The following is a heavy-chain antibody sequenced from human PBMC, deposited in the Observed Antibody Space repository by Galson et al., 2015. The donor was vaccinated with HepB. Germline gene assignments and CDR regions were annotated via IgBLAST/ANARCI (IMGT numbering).Heavy chain of an antibody. D-gene: IGHD2-21*01. CDR3: ARGAFVVVIDSIQNNWFGP. CDR2: ISPYNGDT. CDR1: GYTFSTYS. V-gene: IGHV1-18*04. Sequence: SVKVSCKASGYTFSTYSITWVRQAPGQGLEWMGWISPYNGDTSFARKFQGRVTMTTDTSTSTAFMELRSLRSDDTAVYYCARGAFVVVIDSIQNNWFGPWGQGTLVTVSS. J-gene: IGHJ5*02.